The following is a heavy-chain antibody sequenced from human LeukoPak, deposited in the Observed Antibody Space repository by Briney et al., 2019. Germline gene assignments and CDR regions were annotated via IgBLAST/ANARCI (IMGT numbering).Heavy chain of an antibody. J-gene: IGHJ4*02. Sequence: GGSLRLSCAASGFTFSGSAMHWVRQASGKGPEWVGRIRSKANSYATAYAASVKGRFTISRDDSKNTAYLQMNSLKTEDTAVYYCTAAKGYYFDYWGQGTLVTVSS. V-gene: IGHV3-73*01. CDR2: IRSKANSYAT. CDR3: TAAKGYYFDY. CDR1: GFTFSGSA.